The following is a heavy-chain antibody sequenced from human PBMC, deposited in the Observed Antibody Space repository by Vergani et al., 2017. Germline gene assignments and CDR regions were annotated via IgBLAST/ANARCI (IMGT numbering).Heavy chain of an antibody. J-gene: IGHJ3*01. CDR2: INNNGGNT. CDR1: GFTFNSYA. CDR3: AKVCGSTSCPYGGGAFDV. D-gene: IGHD2-2*01. Sequence: QLLESGGGLIQPGGSLRLSCAASGFTFNSYAMTWVRQTPGKGLEWVSGINNNGGNTYYADSVKGRFTISRDDAKNTLYLQMTDLRAEDSATYYCAKVCGSTSCPYGGGAFDVWVHGTMVTVSS. V-gene: IGHV3-23*01.